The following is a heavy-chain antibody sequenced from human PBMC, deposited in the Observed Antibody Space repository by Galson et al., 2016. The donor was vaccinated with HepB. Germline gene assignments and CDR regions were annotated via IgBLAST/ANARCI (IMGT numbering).Heavy chain of an antibody. J-gene: IGHJ4*02. CDR2: IFHTGSA. D-gene: IGHD3-22*01. CDR1: GGSITSAGYS. CDR3: ARGLTTSGHYYDY. Sequence: TLSLTCAVSGGSITSAGYSWTWIRQPPGKGLEWIGYIFHTGSAYYNPSPRDRVTMSIYRSENHFSLNLNSVTAADTAVYYCARGLTTSGHYYDYWGQGTLVTVSS. V-gene: IGHV4-30-2*01.